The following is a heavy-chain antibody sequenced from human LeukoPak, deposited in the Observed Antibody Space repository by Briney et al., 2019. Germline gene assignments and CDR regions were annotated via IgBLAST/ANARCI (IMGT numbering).Heavy chain of an antibody. V-gene: IGHV4-59*01. CDR3: ARQTYYYDSSGYYPGQGAYYYMDV. CDR2: IYYSGST. CDR1: GGSFSGYY. Sequence: NSSETLSLTCAVYGGSFSGYYWSWIRQPPGKGLEWIGYIYYSGSTNYNPSLKSRVTISVDTSKNQFSLKLSSVTAADTAVYYCARQTYYYDSSGYYPGQGAYYYMDVWGKGTTVTVSS. D-gene: IGHD3-22*01. J-gene: IGHJ6*03.